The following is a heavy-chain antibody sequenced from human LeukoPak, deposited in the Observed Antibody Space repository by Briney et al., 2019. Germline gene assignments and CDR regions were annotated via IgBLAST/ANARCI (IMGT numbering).Heavy chain of an antibody. D-gene: IGHD1-26*01. CDR2: INHSAST. J-gene: IGHJ2*01. CDR1: GGSFSGYY. V-gene: IGHV4-34*01. Sequence: RTSETLSLTCAIYGGSFSGYYWSWIHQPPGKGLEWIGEINHSASTNYNPSLKSRVTISVDTSKNQFSLKLSSVTAADTAVYYCARGGVGATTMPDWYFDLWGRGTLVTVSS. CDR3: ARGGVGATTMPDWYFDL.